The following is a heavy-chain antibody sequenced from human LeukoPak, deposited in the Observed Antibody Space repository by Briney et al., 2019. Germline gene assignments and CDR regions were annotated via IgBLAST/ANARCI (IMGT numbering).Heavy chain of an antibody. CDR2: IKQDGSEK. D-gene: IGHD4-17*01. J-gene: IGHJ4*02. V-gene: IGHV3-7*01. Sequence: GGSLRLSCAASGFTFSSYWMSWVRQAPGKGLEWVANIKQDGSEKYYVDSVKGRFTISRDNAKNSLYLQMNSLRAEDTAVHYCARSHYGDYTDYWGQGTLVTVSS. CDR1: GFTFSSYW. CDR3: ARSHYGDYTDY.